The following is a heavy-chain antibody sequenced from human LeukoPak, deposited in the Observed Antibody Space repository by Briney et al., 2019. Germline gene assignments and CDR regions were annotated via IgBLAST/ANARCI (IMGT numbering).Heavy chain of an antibody. CDR3: AKDRLTLDAFDI. V-gene: IGHV3-7*03. Sequence: GGSLRLSCAASGFTFSSYWMNWVRQAPGKGLEWVANIKQDGSEKYYVDSVKGRFTISRDNAKNSLYLQMNSLRAEDTAVYYCAKDRLTLDAFDIWGQGTMVTVSS. J-gene: IGHJ3*02. CDR1: GFTFSSYW. CDR2: IKQDGSEK.